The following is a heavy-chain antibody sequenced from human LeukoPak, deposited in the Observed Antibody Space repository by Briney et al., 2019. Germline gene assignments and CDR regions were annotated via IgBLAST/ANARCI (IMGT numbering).Heavy chain of an antibody. J-gene: IGHJ4*02. CDR1: GYTFTGYY. Sequence: ASVKVSCKASGYTFTGYYMHWVRQAPGQGLEWMGWINPNGGGTNYAQKFQGKVTMTTDTSISTAYMELGGLRYDDTAVYYCARGGYYTYGYFDYWGQGALVTVSS. V-gene: IGHV1-2*02. CDR2: INPNGGGT. D-gene: IGHD3-3*01. CDR3: ARGGYYTYGYFDY.